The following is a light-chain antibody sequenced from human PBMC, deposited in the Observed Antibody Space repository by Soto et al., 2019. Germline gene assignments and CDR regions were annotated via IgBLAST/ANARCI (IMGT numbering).Light chain of an antibody. J-gene: IGKJ1*01. V-gene: IGKV3-15*01. CDR1: QSVYSN. Sequence: VVMTQSPATLSVSPGEKATLSCRASQSVYSNLAWYQQKPGQAPRLLISGASTRATGIPARFSGSGSGTEFTLTISSLQSEDFAVYFCQQYSERWTFGQGTKVKIK. CDR3: QQYSERWT. CDR2: GAS.